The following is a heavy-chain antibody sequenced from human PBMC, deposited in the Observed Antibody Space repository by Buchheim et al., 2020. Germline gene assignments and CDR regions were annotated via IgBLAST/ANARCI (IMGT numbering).Heavy chain of an antibody. V-gene: IGHV3-30*18. D-gene: IGHD2-2*01. CDR1: GFTFSSYG. Sequence: QVQLVESGGGVVQPGRSLRLSCAASGFTFSSYGMHWVRQAPGKGLEWVAVISYDGSNKYYADSVKGRFTISRDNSKNTLYLQMNSLRAEDTAVYYCAKVHSIVVVPAVAADSSYGMDVWGQGTT. CDR3: AKVHSIVVVPAVAADSSYGMDV. J-gene: IGHJ6*02. CDR2: ISYDGSNK.